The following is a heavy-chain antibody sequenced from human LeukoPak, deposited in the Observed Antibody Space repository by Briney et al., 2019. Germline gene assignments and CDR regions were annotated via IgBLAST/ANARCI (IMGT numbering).Heavy chain of an antibody. D-gene: IGHD3-22*01. Sequence: GGSLRLSCAASGFIFSDYCMSWIRQAPGKGLEWVSYISSSTRYTNYADSVKGRFTISRDNARNSLYLQMNSLRAEDTAVYYCARVTYYYDSSGYYQVIDYWGQGTLVTVSS. CDR1: GFIFSDYC. J-gene: IGHJ4*02. CDR3: ARVTYYYDSSGYYQVIDY. V-gene: IGHV3-11*06. CDR2: ISSSTRYT.